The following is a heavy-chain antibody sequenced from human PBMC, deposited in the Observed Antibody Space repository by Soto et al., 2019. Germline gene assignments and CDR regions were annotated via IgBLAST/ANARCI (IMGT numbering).Heavy chain of an antibody. J-gene: IGHJ4*02. CDR2: ISAYNDHT. CDR3: GRAYEFWGGYSNFDY. D-gene: IGHD3-3*01. CDR1: GYTFTSYG. Sequence: QVQLVQSGAEVKKPGASVKVSCKASGYTFTSYGISWVRQAPGQRLEWLGWISAYNDHTNYAQKLQDRGSMTTDTSTTTAYMELRSPRSDDTAVYYCGRAYEFWGGYSNFDYWGQGTLVTVSS. V-gene: IGHV1-18*01.